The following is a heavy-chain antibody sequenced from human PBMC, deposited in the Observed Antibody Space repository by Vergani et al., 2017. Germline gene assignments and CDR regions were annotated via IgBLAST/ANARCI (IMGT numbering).Heavy chain of an antibody. D-gene: IGHD3-10*01. CDR3: AVRPRVNLVWGEIVTKRTFDY. Sequence: QVQLQQWGAGVVKPSGTLSLTCAVFGESFSRFYWSWIRQPPGKGLEWIGEINNYGHTNYNPSLESRVTVSRDTAKNQFSLNLMSVTAADTAMYYCAVRPRVNLVWGEIVTKRTFDYWSQGSLVTVSS. CDR2: INNYGHT. J-gene: IGHJ4*02. CDR1: GESFSRFY. V-gene: IGHV4-34*02.